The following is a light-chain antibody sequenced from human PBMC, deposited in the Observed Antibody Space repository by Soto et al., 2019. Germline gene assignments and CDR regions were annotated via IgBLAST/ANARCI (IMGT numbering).Light chain of an antibody. CDR1: QTISTY. Sequence: DIQMTQSPSSLSASVGDRVTITCRASQTISTYLNWYQQKPGKAPRLLIYDASSLLSGVPSRFSGSGSGTDFTLTIASLQPEDFATYYCLQDYTYPYTFGQGTKLEIK. CDR3: LQDYTYPYT. CDR2: DAS. V-gene: IGKV1-39*01. J-gene: IGKJ2*01.